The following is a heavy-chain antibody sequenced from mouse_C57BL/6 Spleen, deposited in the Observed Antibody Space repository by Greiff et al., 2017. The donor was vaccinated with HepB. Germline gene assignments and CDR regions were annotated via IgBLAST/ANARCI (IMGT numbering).Heavy chain of an antibody. CDR3: ANHDYDGYFDY. J-gene: IGHJ2*01. Sequence: EVQLQESGPGLVKPSQSLSLTCSVTGYSITSGYYWNWIRQFPGNKLEWMGYISYDGSNNYNPSLKNRISITRDTSKNQFFLKLNSVTTEDTATYYCANHDYDGYFDYWGQGTTLTVSS. V-gene: IGHV3-6*01. D-gene: IGHD2-4*01. CDR2: ISYDGSN. CDR1: GYSITSGYY.